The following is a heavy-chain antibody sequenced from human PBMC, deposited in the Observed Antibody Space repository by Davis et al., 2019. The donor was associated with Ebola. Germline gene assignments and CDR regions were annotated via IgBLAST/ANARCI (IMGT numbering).Heavy chain of an antibody. J-gene: IGHJ6*02. CDR1: GFPFNSYG. V-gene: IGHV3-30*03. CDR2: ISYDGSEK. D-gene: IGHD2-15*01. Sequence: GGSLRLSCAASGFPFNSYGVNWVRQAPGKGLEWVAIISYDGSEKYYADSVKGRFTISRDNSNNTLYLQMNSLRAEDTAVYYCAREGQIYSHYYYGLDVWGQGTTVTVSS. CDR3: AREGQIYSHYYYGLDV.